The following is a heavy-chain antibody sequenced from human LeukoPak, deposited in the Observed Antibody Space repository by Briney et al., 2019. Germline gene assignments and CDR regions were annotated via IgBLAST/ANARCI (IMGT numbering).Heavy chain of an antibody. CDR2: IRYDGSNK. Sequence: GGSLRLSCAASGFTFDDYGMHWVRQAPGKGLEWVAFIRYDGSNKYYADSVRGRFTISRDNSKNTLYLQMNSLRAEDTAVYFCAKADGGMDVWGKGTTVTISS. CDR1: GFTFDDYG. CDR3: AKADGGMDV. V-gene: IGHV3-30*02. D-gene: IGHD4-23*01. J-gene: IGHJ6*04.